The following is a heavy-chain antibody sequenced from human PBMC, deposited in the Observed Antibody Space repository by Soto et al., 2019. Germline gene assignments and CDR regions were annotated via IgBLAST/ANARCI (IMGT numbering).Heavy chain of an antibody. CDR3: ARDLVVVNPPHLWLPSIDY. V-gene: IGHV3-48*02. CDR1: GFTFSSYS. CDR2: ISSSSSTI. J-gene: IGHJ4*02. D-gene: IGHD2-15*01. Sequence: GGSLRLSCAASGFTFSSYSMNWVRQAPGKGLEWVSYISSSSSTIYYADSVKGRFTISRDNAKNSLYLQMNSLRDEDAAVYYCARDLVVVNPPHLWLPSIDYWGQGTLVTVSS.